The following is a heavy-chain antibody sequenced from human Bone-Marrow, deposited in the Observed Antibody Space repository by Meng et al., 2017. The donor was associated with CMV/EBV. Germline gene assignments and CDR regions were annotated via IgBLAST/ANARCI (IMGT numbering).Heavy chain of an antibody. V-gene: IGHV3-48*03. CDR1: GFTFSSYE. J-gene: IGHJ6*02. D-gene: IGHD2-15*01. CDR2: ISSSGSTI. Sequence: GGSLRLSCAASGFTFSSYEMNWVRQAPGKGLEWVSYISSSGSTIYYADSVKGRFTISRDNAKNSLYLQMNSLRAEDTAVYYCAREEAAHYYYYGMDVWGQGTTVTVSS. CDR3: AREEAAHYYYYGMDV.